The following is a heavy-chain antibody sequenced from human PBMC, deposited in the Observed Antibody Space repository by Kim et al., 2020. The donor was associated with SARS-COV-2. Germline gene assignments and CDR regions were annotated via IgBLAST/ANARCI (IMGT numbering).Heavy chain of an antibody. D-gene: IGHD3-9*01. Sequence: NDYAVSVKSRKTTNPDTSKNQFSLQLDSVTPEDTAVYYCAGDGPGYFYFDYWGQGTLVTVSS. V-gene: IGHV6-1*01. CDR2: N. CDR3: AGDGPGYFYFDY. J-gene: IGHJ4*02.